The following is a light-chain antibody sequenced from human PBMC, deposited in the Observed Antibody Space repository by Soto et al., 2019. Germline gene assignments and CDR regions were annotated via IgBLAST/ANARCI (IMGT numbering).Light chain of an antibody. V-gene: IGKV1-39*01. CDR2: AAS. CDR3: QESYTTPVT. CDR1: QSISRY. J-gene: IGKJ1*01. Sequence: DIQMTQSPSSLSASVGDRVTITCRASQSISRYVNWYQQKPGKAPKILIYAASILESGVPSRFSGSGFGTDFTLTISSLEIEDFATYYCQESYTTPVTFGQGNEVEIK.